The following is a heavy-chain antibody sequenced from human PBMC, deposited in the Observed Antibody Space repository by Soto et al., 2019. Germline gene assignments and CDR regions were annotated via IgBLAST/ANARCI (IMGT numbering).Heavy chain of an antibody. Sequence: GGSLRLSCAASGFTFSSYAMSWVRQAPGKGLEWVSAISGSGGSTYYADSVKGRFTISRDNSKNTLYLQMNSLRAEDTAVYYCASCSGGSCYSDDAFDIWGQGTMVTVSS. CDR2: ISGSGGST. D-gene: IGHD2-15*01. V-gene: IGHV3-23*01. J-gene: IGHJ3*02. CDR3: ASCSGGSCYSDDAFDI. CDR1: GFTFSSYA.